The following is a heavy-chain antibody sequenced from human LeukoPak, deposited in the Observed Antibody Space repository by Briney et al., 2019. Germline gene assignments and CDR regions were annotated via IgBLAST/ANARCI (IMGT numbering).Heavy chain of an antibody. CDR1: GFTFSSYG. J-gene: IGHJ4*02. CDR3: AKETGAPSLDY. V-gene: IGHV3-33*06. Sequence: GGSLRLSCAASGFTFSSYGMHWVRQAPGKGLEWVAVIWHDGSKKYYADSVKGRFTISRDNSKNALYLQMNSLRAEDTAIYYCAKETGAPSLDYCGQGNLVTVSS. CDR2: IWHDGSKK. D-gene: IGHD1-1*01.